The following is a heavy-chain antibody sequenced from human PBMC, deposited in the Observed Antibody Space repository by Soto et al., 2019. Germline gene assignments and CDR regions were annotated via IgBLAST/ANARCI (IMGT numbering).Heavy chain of an antibody. Sequence: SETLSLTCTVSGGSISSYYWTWLRQSPGRGLEWIGYISDSGSTYYNPTLKSRVTISADTSKNQFSLRMNSMIAADTAVYYCARADPDASVGYWGQGTLVTVSS. J-gene: IGHJ4*02. CDR1: GGSISSYY. V-gene: IGHV4-59*01. CDR3: ARADPDASVGY. D-gene: IGHD2-15*01. CDR2: ISDSGST.